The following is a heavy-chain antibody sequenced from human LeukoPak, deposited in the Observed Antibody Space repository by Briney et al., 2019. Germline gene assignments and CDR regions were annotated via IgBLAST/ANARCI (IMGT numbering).Heavy chain of an antibody. J-gene: IGHJ4*02. CDR1: GYTFTSYY. D-gene: IGHD1-26*01. CDR2: INPSGGST. Sequence: GASVKVSCKASGYTFTSYYMHWVRQAPGQGLEWMGIINPSGGSTSYAQKFQGRVTMTRDTSTSTVYMELSSLRSEDTAVYYCARLLVGASNSAEYSFDYWGQGTLVTVSS. CDR3: ARLLVGASNSAEYSFDY. V-gene: IGHV1-46*01.